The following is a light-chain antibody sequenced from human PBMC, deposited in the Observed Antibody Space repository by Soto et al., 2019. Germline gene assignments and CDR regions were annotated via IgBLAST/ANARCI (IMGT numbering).Light chain of an antibody. J-gene: IGKJ2*01. CDR3: QQYNSYSGYT. CDR1: QSISSW. CDR2: DAA. V-gene: IGKV1-5*01. Sequence: DIQMTQSPSTLSASVGDRVTITCRASQSISSWLAWYQQKPGKAPKLLIYDAASWESGVPSRFSGSGSCTEFTLPTSSLQPDDFATYYCQQYNSYSGYTFGQGTKLEIK.